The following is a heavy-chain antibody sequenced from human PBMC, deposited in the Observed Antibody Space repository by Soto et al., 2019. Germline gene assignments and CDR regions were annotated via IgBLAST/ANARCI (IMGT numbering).Heavy chain of an antibody. CDR2: IYYSGST. Sequence: SETLSLTCTVSGGSISSYYWSWIRQPPGKGLEWIGYIYYSGSTNYNPSLKSRVTISVDTSKNQFSLKLSSVTAADTAVYYCARDHYDFWSGTRQFDYWGQGTLVTVSS. D-gene: IGHD3-3*01. V-gene: IGHV4-59*12. J-gene: IGHJ4*02. CDR3: ARDHYDFWSGTRQFDY. CDR1: GGSISSYY.